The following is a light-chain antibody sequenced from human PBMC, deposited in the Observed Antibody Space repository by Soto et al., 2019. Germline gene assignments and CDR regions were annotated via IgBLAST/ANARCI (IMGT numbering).Light chain of an antibody. Sequence: EIVLTQSPGTLSLSPGERATLSCRASHTVSSSYLAWYQQKPGQPPRLLIYGASSRATGILDRFSGSGSGTDFTLTISRLEAEDFAVYYCQQYVSSLTFCGGTKVEIK. J-gene: IGKJ4*01. CDR2: GAS. CDR3: QQYVSSLT. V-gene: IGKV3-20*01. CDR1: HTVSSSY.